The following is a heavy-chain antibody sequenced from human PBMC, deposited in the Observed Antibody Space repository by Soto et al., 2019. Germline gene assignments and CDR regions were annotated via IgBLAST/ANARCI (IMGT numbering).Heavy chain of an antibody. D-gene: IGHD2-21*01. J-gene: IGHJ4*02. CDR1: GLTFSNYW. Sequence: LRLSCVASGLTFSNYWMTWVRQTPGKGLEWVANIDQDESRKNYVDSVKGRFIISRDNSRNSVYLQMNSLTADDTGIYYCATDILIRDYWGQGTRVTVYS. CDR3: ATDILIRDY. V-gene: IGHV3-7*03. CDR2: IDQDESRK.